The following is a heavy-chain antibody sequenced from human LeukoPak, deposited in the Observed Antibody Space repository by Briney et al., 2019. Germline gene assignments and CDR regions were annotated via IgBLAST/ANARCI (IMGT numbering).Heavy chain of an antibody. V-gene: IGHV3-15*07. J-gene: IGHJ4*02. CDR1: GFTFSSYS. CDR3: TTWNYDILTGYSI. Sequence: PGGSLRLSCAASGFTFSSYSMNWVRQAPGKGLEWVGRIKSKTHGGTTDYAAAVKGRFTISRDDSKSTLYLQMNSLKTEDTALYYCTTWNYDILTGYSIWGQGTLVIVSS. D-gene: IGHD3-9*01. CDR2: IKSKTHGGTT.